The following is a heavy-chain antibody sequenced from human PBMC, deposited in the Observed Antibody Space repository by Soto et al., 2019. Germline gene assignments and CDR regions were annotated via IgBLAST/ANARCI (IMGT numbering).Heavy chain of an antibody. CDR3: ARVRRGVWFGSQGHEAFDI. V-gene: IGHV4-31*03. D-gene: IGHD3-10*01. Sequence: QVQLQESGPGLVKPSQTLSLTCTVSGGSISSGGYYWSWIRQHPGKGLEWIGYIYYSGSTYYNPSLKSRVTISVDTSKNQFSLKLSSVTAADTAVYYCARVRRGVWFGSQGHEAFDIWGQGTMVTVSS. J-gene: IGHJ3*02. CDR2: IYYSGST. CDR1: GGSISSGGYY.